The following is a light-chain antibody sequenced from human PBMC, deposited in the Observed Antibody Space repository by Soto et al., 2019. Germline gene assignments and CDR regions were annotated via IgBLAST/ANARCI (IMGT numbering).Light chain of an antibody. Sequence: DIQMTQSPSTLSASVGDRVTSSCRASQSISSWLAWYQQKPGKAPKVLIYKASSLESGVPSRFSGSGSGTEFTLTISSLQPDDFATYYCQQYNSYPTFGQGTRLEI. J-gene: IGKJ5*01. CDR3: QQYNSYPT. V-gene: IGKV1-5*03. CDR2: KAS. CDR1: QSISSW.